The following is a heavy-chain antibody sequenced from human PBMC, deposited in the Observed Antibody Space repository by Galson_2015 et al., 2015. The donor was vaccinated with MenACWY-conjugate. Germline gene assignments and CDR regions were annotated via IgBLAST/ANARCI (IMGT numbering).Heavy chain of an antibody. CDR3: VRDRRYCASTTCPSFYYGLDV. V-gene: IGHV3-7*03. CDR2: VNQDRSER. CDR1: GFTFSKDW. J-gene: IGHJ6*02. D-gene: IGHD2-2*01. Sequence: SLRLSCAASGFTFSKDWMTWVRQAPGKGLEWVANVNQDRSERYYVDSVKGRFTISRDNAKSSQSLQMNSLRVEDAAVYYCVRDRRYCASTTCPSFYYGLDVWGQGTTVTVS.